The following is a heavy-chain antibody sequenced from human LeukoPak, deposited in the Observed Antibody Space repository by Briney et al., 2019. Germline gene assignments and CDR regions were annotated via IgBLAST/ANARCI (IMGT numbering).Heavy chain of an antibody. CDR2: INPNSGGT. J-gene: IGHJ4*02. CDR3: ASCSGGSCYLFDY. D-gene: IGHD2-15*01. V-gene: IGHV1-2*02. CDR1: AYTFTGYY. Sequence: ASVKVSCKSSAYTFTGYYLHWVRQAPGQGLEWMGWINPNSGGTNYAQKFQVRVTMTRATSISTAYMELSMLRSDDTAVYYCASCSGGSCYLFDYWGQGTLVTVSS.